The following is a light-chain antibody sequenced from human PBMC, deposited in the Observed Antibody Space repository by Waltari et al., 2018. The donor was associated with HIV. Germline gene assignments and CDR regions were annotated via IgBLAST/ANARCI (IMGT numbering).Light chain of an antibody. CDR3: CSYAGSYTASVV. CDR2: DVS. CDR1: SSDVGGYNY. J-gene: IGLJ2*01. Sequence: QSALTQPRSVSGSPGQSVTISCTGTSSDVGGYNYVSWYQQHPGKAPKLMIYDVSKRPSGVPDRFSGSKSGNTASLTISGLQAEDEADYYCCSYAGSYTASVVFGGGTKLTVL. V-gene: IGLV2-11*01.